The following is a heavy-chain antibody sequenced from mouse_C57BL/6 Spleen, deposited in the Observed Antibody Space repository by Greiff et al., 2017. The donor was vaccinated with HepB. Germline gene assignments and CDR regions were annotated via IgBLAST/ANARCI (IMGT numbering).Heavy chain of an antibody. CDR1: GYTFTDYY. CDR3: ARAGGEDY. CDR2: INPYNGGT. J-gene: IGHJ2*01. Sequence: DVQLQESGPVLVKPGASVKMSCKASGYTFTDYYMNWVKQSHGKSLEWIGVINPYNGGTSYNQKFKGKATLTVDKSSSTAYMELNSLISEDSAVYYCARAGGEDYWGQGTTLTVSS. V-gene: IGHV1-19*01.